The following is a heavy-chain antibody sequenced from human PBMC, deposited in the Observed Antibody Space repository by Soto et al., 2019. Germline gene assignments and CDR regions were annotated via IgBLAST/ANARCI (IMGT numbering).Heavy chain of an antibody. CDR1: GFTFSSYG. V-gene: IGHV3-30*18. Sequence: GGSLRLSCAASGFTFSSYGMHWVRQAPGKGLEWVAVISYDGSNKYYADSVKGRFTISRDNSKNTLYLQMNSLRAEDTAVYYCAKDRGIVLMGYAFDIWGQGTMVTVSS. J-gene: IGHJ3*02. CDR3: AKDRGIVLMGYAFDI. CDR2: ISYDGSNK. D-gene: IGHD2-8*01.